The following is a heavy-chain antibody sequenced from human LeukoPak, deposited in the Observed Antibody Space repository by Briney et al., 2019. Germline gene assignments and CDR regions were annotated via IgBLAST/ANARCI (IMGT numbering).Heavy chain of an antibody. CDR2: INHSGST. CDR3: ARGGLLLWFGELDY. J-gene: IGHJ4*02. CDR1: GGSFSGYY. V-gene: IGHV4-34*01. Sequence: SETLSLTCAVYGGSFSGYYWSWIRQPPGKGLEWIGEINHSGSTNHNPSLKSRVTISVDTSKNQFSLKLSSVTAADTAVYYCARGGLLLWFGELDYWGQGTLVTVSS. D-gene: IGHD3-10*01.